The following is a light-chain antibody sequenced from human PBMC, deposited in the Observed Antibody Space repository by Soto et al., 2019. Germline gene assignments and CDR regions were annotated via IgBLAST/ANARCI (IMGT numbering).Light chain of an antibody. J-gene: IGKJ1*01. CDR2: AAS. V-gene: IGKV1-33*01. Sequence: DIQMTQSPSSLSASVGDRVTITCQASKDIKNYLNWYQQKPGKAPKLLIYAASILETGVPSRFRGSGTGTYFTFTISSLQLEDIPTYYCQHYYDLPWTFGQGTKVAIK. CDR1: KDIKNY. CDR3: QHYYDLPWT.